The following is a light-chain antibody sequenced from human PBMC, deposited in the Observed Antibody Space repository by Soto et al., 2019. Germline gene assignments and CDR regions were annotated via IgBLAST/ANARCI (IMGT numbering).Light chain of an antibody. V-gene: IGKV3-20*01. CDR1: QSVSSSY. J-gene: IGKJ1*01. CDR2: GAS. Sequence: EIVITQSPATLSVSPGERATLSCRASQSVSSSYLAWYQQKPGQAPRLLIYGASSRATGIPDRFSGSGSGTDFTLTISRLEPEDFAVYYCQQYGSSPWTFGQGTKVDIK. CDR3: QQYGSSPWT.